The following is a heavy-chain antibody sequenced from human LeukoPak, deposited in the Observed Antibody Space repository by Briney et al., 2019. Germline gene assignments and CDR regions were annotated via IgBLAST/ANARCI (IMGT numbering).Heavy chain of an antibody. CDR2: IYHSGST. D-gene: IGHD2-2*01. Sequence: SETLSLTCTVSGGSISSGGYYWSWIRQPPGKGLEWIGYIYHSGSTYYNPSLKSRVTISVDRSKNQFSLKLSSVTAADTAVYYCARKFRYCSSTSCPFDAFDIWGQGTMVTVSS. J-gene: IGHJ3*02. CDR1: GGSISSGGYY. V-gene: IGHV4-30-2*01. CDR3: ARKFRYCSSTSCPFDAFDI.